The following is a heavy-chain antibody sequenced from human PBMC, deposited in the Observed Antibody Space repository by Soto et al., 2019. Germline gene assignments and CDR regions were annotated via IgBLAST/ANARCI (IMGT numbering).Heavy chain of an antibody. CDR3: AREHYDFWSGWVDY. CDR1: GFTFSSYA. Sequence: QVQLVESGGGVVQPGRSLRLSCAASGFTFSSYAMHWVRQAPGKGLEWVAVISYDGSNKYYADSVKGRFTISRDNSKNTLYLQMNSLRAEDTAVYYWAREHYDFWSGWVDYWGQGTLVTVSS. D-gene: IGHD3-3*01. CDR2: ISYDGSNK. J-gene: IGHJ4*02. V-gene: IGHV3-30-3*01.